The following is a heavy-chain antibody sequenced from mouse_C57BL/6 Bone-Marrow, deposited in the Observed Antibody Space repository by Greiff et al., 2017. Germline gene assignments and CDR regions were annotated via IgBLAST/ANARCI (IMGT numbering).Heavy chain of an antibody. D-gene: IGHD1-1*01. CDR3: ARSGYDGSWAWFAY. CDR2: IYPGSGST. Sequence: QVQLQQPGAELVKPGASVKMSCKASGYTFTSYWITWVKQRPGQGLEWIGDIYPGSGSTNYNEKFKSKATLTVDTSSSTAYMQLSSLTSEDSAVYYCARSGYDGSWAWFAYWGQGTLVTVSA. V-gene: IGHV1-55*01. J-gene: IGHJ3*01. CDR1: GYTFTSYW.